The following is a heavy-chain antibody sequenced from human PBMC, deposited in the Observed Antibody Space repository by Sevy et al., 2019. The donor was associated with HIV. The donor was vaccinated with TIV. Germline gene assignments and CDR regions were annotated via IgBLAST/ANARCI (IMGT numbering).Heavy chain of an antibody. D-gene: IGHD2-2*02. CDR3: ARVGGRYCSSASCYRGYDAFDI. Sequence: ASVKVSCKASGYTFTDYYMHWVRQAPGQGLEWMGWINPNSGGTNYAQKFQGRVTMTRDTSISAAYMELSRLRSDDTAGYYCARVGGRYCSSASCYRGYDAFDIWGQGTMVTVSS. CDR1: GYTFTDYY. J-gene: IGHJ3*02. CDR2: INPNSGGT. V-gene: IGHV1-2*02.